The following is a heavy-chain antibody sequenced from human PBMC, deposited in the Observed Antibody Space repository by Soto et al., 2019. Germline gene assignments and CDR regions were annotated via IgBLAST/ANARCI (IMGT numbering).Heavy chain of an antibody. Sequence: SETLSLTCAVSSGSISSSNWWSWVRQPPGKGLEWIGEIYHSGSTNYNPSLKSRVTISVDKSKNQFSPKLSSVTAADTAVYYCESRGWKAAIYDYWGQGTLVTVSS. D-gene: IGHD5-18*01. CDR3: ESRGWKAAIYDY. CDR1: SGSISSSNW. V-gene: IGHV4-4*02. CDR2: IYHSGST. J-gene: IGHJ4*02.